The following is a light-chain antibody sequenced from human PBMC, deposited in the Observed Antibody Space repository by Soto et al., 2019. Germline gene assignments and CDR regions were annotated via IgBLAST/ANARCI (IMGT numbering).Light chain of an antibody. CDR3: QQSYSNSFT. J-gene: IGKJ3*01. Sequence: DIQMTQSPSALSASLGERVTITCRASQSISTYLNWYQQKPGKAPNLLIYASSDLQSGVPSRFSGTGSGTEFTLTISSLQPEDSATYYCQQSYSNSFTFGPGTRVDLK. CDR2: ASS. CDR1: QSISTY. V-gene: IGKV1-39*01.